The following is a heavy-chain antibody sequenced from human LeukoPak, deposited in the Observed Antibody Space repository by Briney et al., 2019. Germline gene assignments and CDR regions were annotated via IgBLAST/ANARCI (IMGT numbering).Heavy chain of an antibody. J-gene: IGHJ6*02. CDR3: ARAPQNGMDV. CDR2: INHSGST. V-gene: IGHV4-34*01. Sequence: SETLSLTCAVYGGSFSGYYWSWIRQPPGKGLEGIGEINHSGSTNYNPSLKSRVTISVDTSKNQFSLKLSSVTAADTAVYYCARAPQNGMDVWGQGTTVTVSS. CDR1: GGSFSGYY.